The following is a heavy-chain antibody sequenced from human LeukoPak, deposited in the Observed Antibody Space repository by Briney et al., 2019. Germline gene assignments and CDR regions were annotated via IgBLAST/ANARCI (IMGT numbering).Heavy chain of an antibody. Sequence: SGPGLVRPSGTLSLTCAVSGDSISSSNWWSWVRQPPGKGLEWIGEIYHSGSTNYNPSLKSRVTMSLDKSKNQFSLKLTSVTAADTAVYYCAREAAVQWFDPWGQGTLVTVSS. CDR1: GDSISSSNW. V-gene: IGHV4-4*02. CDR3: AREAAVQWFDP. CDR2: IYHSGST. D-gene: IGHD1-1*01. J-gene: IGHJ5*02.